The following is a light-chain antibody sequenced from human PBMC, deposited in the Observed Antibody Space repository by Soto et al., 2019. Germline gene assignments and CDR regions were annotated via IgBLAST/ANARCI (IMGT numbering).Light chain of an antibody. Sequence: EVVLTQSPDTLSLSPGERATLSCRASQSVSSFLAWYQQKPGQAPRLLIYDASNRATGIPARFSGSGSGTDFTLTISSLEPEDFAVYYCQQYDDWPITFGQGTRLETK. V-gene: IGKV3-11*01. CDR1: QSVSSF. CDR3: QQYDDWPIT. CDR2: DAS. J-gene: IGKJ5*01.